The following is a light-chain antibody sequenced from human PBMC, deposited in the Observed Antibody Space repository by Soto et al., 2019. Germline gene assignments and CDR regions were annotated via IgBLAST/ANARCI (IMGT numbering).Light chain of an antibody. CDR2: QDT. J-gene: IGLJ2*01. CDR3: QAWDSTTYVI. Sequence: SYELIQPSSVSVSPGQTASITCSGDKLGDKYACWYQQKPGQSPVLVIYQDTKRPSGIPERFSGSNSGNTATLTISGTQAMDEADYYCQAWDSTTYVIFGGGTKLTVL. V-gene: IGLV3-1*01. CDR1: KLGDKY.